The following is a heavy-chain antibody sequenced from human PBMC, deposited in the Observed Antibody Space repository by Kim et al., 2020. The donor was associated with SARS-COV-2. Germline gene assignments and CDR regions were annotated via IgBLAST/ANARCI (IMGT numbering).Heavy chain of an antibody. CDR1: AGSISSSSYY. CDR2: IYYSGGT. CDR3: AGSILLWFGEPLRPSYYCGMDV. J-gene: IGHJ6*02. D-gene: IGHD3-10*01. Sequence: SETLSLTCTVSAGSISSSSYYWGWIRQPPGKGLEWIGSIYYSGGTYYNPSLKSRVTISVDTSKNQFSLKLSSVTAADTAVYYCAGSILLWFGEPLRPSYYCGMDVLGQGSTVTVSS. V-gene: IGHV4-39*01.